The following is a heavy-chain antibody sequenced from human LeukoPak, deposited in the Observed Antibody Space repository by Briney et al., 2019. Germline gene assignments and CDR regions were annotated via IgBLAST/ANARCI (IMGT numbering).Heavy chain of an antibody. Sequence: GGSLRLSCAASGFTFSSYSMNWVRQAPGKGLEWVSSISSSSSYIYYADSVKGRFTISRDNAKNSLYLQMNSLRAEDTAVYYCARGPPAGNFIDFWGQGTLVTVSS. CDR2: ISSSSSYI. D-gene: IGHD2-2*01. J-gene: IGHJ4*02. V-gene: IGHV3-21*01. CDR1: GFTFSSYS. CDR3: ARGPPAGNFIDF.